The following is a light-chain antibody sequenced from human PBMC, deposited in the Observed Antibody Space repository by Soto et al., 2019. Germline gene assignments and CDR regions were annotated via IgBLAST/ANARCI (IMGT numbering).Light chain of an antibody. Sequence: EIVMTQSPATLSVSPGERATLSCRASQSVSGNLAWYQQKPGQAPRLLIYGASTRATGIPARFSGSGSGTEFTLPISSLQSEDFAFYYCQQYNNWPPGTFGQGTKVEIK. V-gene: IGKV3-15*01. CDR2: GAS. CDR1: QSVSGN. CDR3: QQYNNWPPGT. J-gene: IGKJ1*01.